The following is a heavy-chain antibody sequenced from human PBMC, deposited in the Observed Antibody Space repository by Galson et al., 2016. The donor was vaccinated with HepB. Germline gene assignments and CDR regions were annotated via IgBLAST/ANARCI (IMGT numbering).Heavy chain of an antibody. J-gene: IGHJ5*02. CDR3: AKGGFRLLDT. Sequence: SLRLSCAASGFTFSSYGMHWVRQAPGKGLEWVAVIWYDGTNKYYADSVKGRFTISRDNSKSTLSLQMNSLRAEDTAVYYCAKGGFRLLDTWGQGILVTVSS. V-gene: IGHV3-33*06. CDR1: GFTFSSYG. CDR2: IWYDGTNK. D-gene: IGHD3-10*01.